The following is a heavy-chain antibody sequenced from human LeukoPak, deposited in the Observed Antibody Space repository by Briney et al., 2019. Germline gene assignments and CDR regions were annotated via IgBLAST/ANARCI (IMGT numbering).Heavy chain of an antibody. Sequence: SETLSLTCTVSGGSISSYYWSWIRQPPGKGLEWIGYIYYSGSTNYNPSLKSRVTISVDTSKNQFSLKLSSVTAADTAVYYCARLQLGNYDILTGYYIDNYYYYYYMDVWGKGTTVTISS. CDR1: GGSISSYY. CDR3: ARLQLGNYDILTGYYIDNYYYYYYMDV. CDR2: IYYSGST. J-gene: IGHJ6*03. D-gene: IGHD3-9*01. V-gene: IGHV4-59*12.